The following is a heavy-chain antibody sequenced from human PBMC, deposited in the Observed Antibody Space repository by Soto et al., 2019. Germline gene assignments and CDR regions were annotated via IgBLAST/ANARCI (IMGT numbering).Heavy chain of an antibody. Sequence: SVKVSCKASGGTFSSYAISWVRQAPGQGLEWMGGIIPIFGTANYAQKFQGRVTITADESTSTAYMELSSLRSEDTAVYYCARNFWESSYCPLADAFDIWGQGTMVTVSS. J-gene: IGHJ3*02. CDR3: ARNFWESSYCPLADAFDI. V-gene: IGHV1-69*13. CDR1: GGTFSSYA. D-gene: IGHD3-3*01. CDR2: IIPIFGTA.